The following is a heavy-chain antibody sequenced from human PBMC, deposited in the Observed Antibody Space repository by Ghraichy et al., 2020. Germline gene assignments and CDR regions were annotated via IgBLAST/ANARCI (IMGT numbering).Heavy chain of an antibody. V-gene: IGHV4-39*01. Sequence: ESLNISCTVSGGSISSSSYYWGWIRQPPGKGLEWIGSIYYSGSTYYNPSLKSRVTISVDTSKNQFSLKLSSVTAADTAVYYCARHVFRDYVWGSYRPGHFDYWGQGTLVTVSS. CDR2: IYYSGST. D-gene: IGHD3-16*02. CDR1: GGSISSSSYY. CDR3: ARHVFRDYVWGSYRPGHFDY. J-gene: IGHJ4*02.